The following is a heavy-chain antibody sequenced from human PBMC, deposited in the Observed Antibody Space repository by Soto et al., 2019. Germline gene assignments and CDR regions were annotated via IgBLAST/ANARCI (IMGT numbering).Heavy chain of an antibody. Sequence: ASVKVSCKASGYTFTSYDINWVRQATGQGLEWMGWMNPNSGNTGYAQKFQGRVTMTRNTSISTAYMELSSLRSEDTAVYYCARDVTSHHNCIDLWGHGTLVTLSS. D-gene: IGHD2-2*01. CDR2: MNPNSGNT. V-gene: IGHV1-8*01. CDR1: GYTFTSYD. J-gene: IGHJ5*02. CDR3: ARDVTSHHNCIDL.